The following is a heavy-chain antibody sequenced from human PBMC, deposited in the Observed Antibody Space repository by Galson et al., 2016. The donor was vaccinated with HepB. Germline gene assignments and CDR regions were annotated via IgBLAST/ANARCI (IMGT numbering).Heavy chain of an antibody. Sequence: CAISGDSVSSNRAAWNWIRQSPSRGFEWLGGTFYRSKWYNDYAVSVKGRIIIHPDTSENQFSLQLNSVTAADTAVYYCARGAYYSGSGSRFDSWGQGILVTVSS. D-gene: IGHD3-10*01. CDR2: TFYRSKWYN. J-gene: IGHJ4*02. CDR3: ARGAYYSGSGSRFDS. V-gene: IGHV6-1*01. CDR1: GDSVSSNRAA.